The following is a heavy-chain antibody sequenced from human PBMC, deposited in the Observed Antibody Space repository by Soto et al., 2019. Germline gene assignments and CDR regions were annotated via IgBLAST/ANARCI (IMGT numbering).Heavy chain of an antibody. D-gene: IGHD2-15*01. Sequence: QVQMVQSGAEVKKPGTSVKVSCKASGYTFTSYGISWVRQAPGQGLEWMGWISAYNGNTNYAQKLQGRVTMTTDTSTSTAYMELRSLRSDDTAVHYCARSIIGYSSGGSCYAYFDIWGQGTMVTVSS. CDR1: GYTFTSYG. CDR2: ISAYNGNT. CDR3: ARSIIGYSSGGSCYAYFDI. V-gene: IGHV1-18*01. J-gene: IGHJ3*02.